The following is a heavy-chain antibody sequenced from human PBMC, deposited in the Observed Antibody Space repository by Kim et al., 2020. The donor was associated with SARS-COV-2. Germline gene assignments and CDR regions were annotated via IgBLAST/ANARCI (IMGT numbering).Heavy chain of an antibody. D-gene: IGHD1-26*01. J-gene: IGHJ5*02. CDR2: IYYSGST. CDR3: ARDGRGRVGATENNWFDP. Sequence: SETLSLTCTVSGGSISSGGYYWSWIRQHPGKGLEWIGYIYYSGSTYYNPSLKSRVTISVDTSKNQFSLKLSSVTAADTAVYYCARDGRGRVGATENNWFDPWGQGTLVTVSS. V-gene: IGHV4-31*03. CDR1: GGSISSGGYY.